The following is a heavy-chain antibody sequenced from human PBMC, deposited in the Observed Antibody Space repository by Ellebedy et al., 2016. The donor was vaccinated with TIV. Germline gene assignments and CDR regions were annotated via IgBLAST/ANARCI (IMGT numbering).Heavy chain of an antibody. CDR2: ISGDNGNT. CDR1: GYTFTSYG. Sequence: ASVKVSXXTSGYTFTSYGVNWVRQAPGQGLEWMGWISGDNGNTNYAQKFQVRVTMTTDTSTNTAYMELRSLRSDDTAVYYCARGDQRGEWELLEFDYWGQGTLITVSS. D-gene: IGHD1-26*01. J-gene: IGHJ4*02. CDR3: ARGDQRGEWELLEFDY. V-gene: IGHV1-18*01.